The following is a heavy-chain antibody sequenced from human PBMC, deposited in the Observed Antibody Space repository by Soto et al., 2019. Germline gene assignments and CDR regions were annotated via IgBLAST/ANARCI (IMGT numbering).Heavy chain of an antibody. V-gene: IGHV3-23*01. CDR2: VSASGLNT. D-gene: IGHD1-1*01. Sequence: EVQLLESGGTLVQPGGSLTLSCAASGFTFSTYAMAWVRQAPGQGLEWFSGVSASGLNTDYADPVKGRFYISRDNSTITASLPMNRLRAEATALYYCATDRPPRTSGDFFEYWGPGTPVTVSS. CDR1: GFTFSTYA. CDR3: ATDRPPRTSGDFFEY. J-gene: IGHJ4*02.